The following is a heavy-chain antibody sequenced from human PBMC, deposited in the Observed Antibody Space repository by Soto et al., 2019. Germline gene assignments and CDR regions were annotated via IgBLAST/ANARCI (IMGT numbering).Heavy chain of an antibody. J-gene: IGHJ4*02. D-gene: IGHD6-13*01. Sequence: GGSLRLFCAASGFTFSTYGMHWVRQAPGKGLEWVAAMSYDGTKQYYVDSVKGRFTISRDNSRNTLFLQLNSLRDEDTAVYYCAKEYGSTWIDHWGQGTPVTVSS. CDR1: GFTFSTYG. V-gene: IGHV3-30*18. CDR3: AKEYGSTWIDH. CDR2: MSYDGTKQ.